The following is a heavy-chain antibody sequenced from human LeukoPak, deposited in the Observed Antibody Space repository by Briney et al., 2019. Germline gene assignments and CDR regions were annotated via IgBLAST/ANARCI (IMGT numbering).Heavy chain of an antibody. CDR2: IFFSGST. CDR3: ARARGDCSSTSCKYYYYYYMDV. V-gene: IGHV4-59*01. J-gene: IGHJ6*03. D-gene: IGHD2-2*03. Sequence: SETLSLTCIVSGASISSDYWSWIRPPPGKGLEWIGYIFFSGSTNYNPSLKSRVTMSVDTSKNQFSLNLSSVTAADTAVYYCARARGDCSSTSCKYYYYYYMDVWGKGTTVTISS. CDR1: GASISSDY.